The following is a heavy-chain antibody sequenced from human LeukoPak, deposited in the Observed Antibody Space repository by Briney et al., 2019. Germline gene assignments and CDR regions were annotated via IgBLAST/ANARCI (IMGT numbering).Heavy chain of an antibody. CDR1: GYTFTGYY. Sequence: GASVKVSCKASGYTFTGYYMHWVRQAPGQGLEWMGWINPNSGGTNYAQKFQGRVTMTRDTSITIAYMELSRLSSDDTAVYYCARHPGKVTNDWYFDPWGRGTLVTVSS. D-gene: IGHD4-23*01. J-gene: IGHJ2*01. CDR3: ARHPGKVTNDWYFDP. CDR2: INPNSGGT. V-gene: IGHV1-2*02.